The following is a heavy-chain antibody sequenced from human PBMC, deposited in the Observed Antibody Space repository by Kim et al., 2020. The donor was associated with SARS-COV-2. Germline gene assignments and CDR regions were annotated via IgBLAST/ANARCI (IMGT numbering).Heavy chain of an antibody. Sequence: ASVKVSCKATGYILDSYSFTWVRQAPGQGLEWVGWINGFNGRTKYAQKFQDRVTMTTDTSTGTAYMQLRRLRFDDTAVYWCVRTGSSSWSVNFDNWGQGT. CDR1: GYILDSYS. CDR3: VRTGSSSWSVNFDN. D-gene: IGHD6-13*01. V-gene: IGHV1-18*04. J-gene: IGHJ4*02. CDR2: INGFNGRT.